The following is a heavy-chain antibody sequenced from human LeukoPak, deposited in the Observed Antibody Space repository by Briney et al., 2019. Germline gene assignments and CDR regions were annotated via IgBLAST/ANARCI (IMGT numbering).Heavy chain of an antibody. V-gene: IGHV4-4*07. CDR2: IHTSGST. D-gene: IGHD1-26*01. CDR1: GGSIISYY. CDR3: ARDRSAAGRYFDY. J-gene: IGHJ4*02. Sequence: SETLSLACTVSGGSIISYYWNCIRQPAGKELEWIGRIHTSGSTNYHPSLKSRVTTSVDTSRKQFSLKLSSVTAADTAVYYCARDRSAAGRYFDYWGQGTLVTVSS.